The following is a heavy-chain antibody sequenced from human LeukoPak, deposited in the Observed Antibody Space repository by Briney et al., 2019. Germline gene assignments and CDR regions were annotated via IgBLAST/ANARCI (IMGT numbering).Heavy chain of an antibody. CDR3: ARVGGMVLGVISPFAF. J-gene: IGHJ1*01. CDR2: INPNSGGT. CDR1: GYTFTGYY. D-gene: IGHD3-10*01. V-gene: IGHV1-2*02. Sequence: GASVKVSCKASGYTFTGYYMHWVRQAPGQGLEWMGWINPNSGGTGYAQKFQGRVTMTRNTSISTAYMELSSLRSEDTAVYYCARVGGMVLGVISPFAFWSQGTLATVSS.